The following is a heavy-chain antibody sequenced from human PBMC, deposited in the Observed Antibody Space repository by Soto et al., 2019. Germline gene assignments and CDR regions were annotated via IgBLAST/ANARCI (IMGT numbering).Heavy chain of an antibody. V-gene: IGHV3-53*04. J-gene: IGHJ3*02. CDR2: IYSGGST. D-gene: IGHD3-10*01. CDR1: GFTVSSNY. CDR3: ARDIRGVYYYGSGSYYSGDGAFDI. Sequence: PGGSLRLSCAASGFTVSSNYMSWVRQAPGKGLEWVSVIYSGGSTYYADSVKGRFTISRHNSKNTLYLQMNSLRAEDTAVYYCARDIRGVYYYGSGSYYSGDGAFDIWGQGTMVTVSS.